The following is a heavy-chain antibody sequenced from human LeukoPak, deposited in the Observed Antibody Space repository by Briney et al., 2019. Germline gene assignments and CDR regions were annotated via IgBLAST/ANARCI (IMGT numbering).Heavy chain of an antibody. D-gene: IGHD2-21*01. CDR1: GGSINNYY. CDR2: IYTTGGP. CDR3: ARESKIYDGDCYYHDS. Sequence: SETLSLTCTVSGGSINNYYWSWIRKTAGKGLEWVGRIYTTGGPDYNPSLESRVSISVDTSKNQFSLNLRSVTAADTAVYYCARESKIYDGDCYYHDSWGQGTLITVSS. J-gene: IGHJ4*02. V-gene: IGHV4-4*07.